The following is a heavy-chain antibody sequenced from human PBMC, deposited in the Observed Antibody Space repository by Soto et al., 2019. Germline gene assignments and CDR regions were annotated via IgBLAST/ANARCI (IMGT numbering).Heavy chain of an antibody. D-gene: IGHD5-12*01. CDR1: GGTFSSYA. Sequence: QVQLVQSGAEVKKPGSSVKVSCKASGGTFSSYAISWVRQAPGQGLEWMGGIIPIFGTANYAQKFQGRVTITADESTSTAYMELSSLRSEDTAVYYCARVGEMATISLSHDAFDIWGQGTMVTVSS. CDR2: IIPIFGTA. V-gene: IGHV1-69*12. CDR3: ARVGEMATISLSHDAFDI. J-gene: IGHJ3*02.